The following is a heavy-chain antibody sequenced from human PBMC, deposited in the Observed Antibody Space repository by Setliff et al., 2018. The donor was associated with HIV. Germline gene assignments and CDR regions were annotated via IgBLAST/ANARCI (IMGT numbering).Heavy chain of an antibody. D-gene: IGHD3-22*01. J-gene: IGHJ4*02. V-gene: IGHV1-18*01. Sequence: ASVKVSCKASGYTFTSYDISWVRQAPGQGLEWMGWISAYNGNTNYAQKLQARVTMTTDTSTRTAYMELRSLRSDDTAVYYCARDLDSSGYFNSLNYWGQGTLVTVSS. CDR3: ARDLDSSGYFNSLNY. CDR2: ISAYNGNT. CDR1: GYTFTSYD.